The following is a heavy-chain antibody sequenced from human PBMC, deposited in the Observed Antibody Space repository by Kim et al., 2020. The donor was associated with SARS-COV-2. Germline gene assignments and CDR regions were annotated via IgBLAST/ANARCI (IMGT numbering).Heavy chain of an antibody. J-gene: IGHJ4*02. Sequence: STSYAQKFQGRVTMTRDTSTSTVYMELSSLRSEDTAVYYCARMGTGNFDYWGQGTLVTVSS. D-gene: IGHD1-1*01. V-gene: IGHV1-46*01. CDR3: ARMGTGNFDY. CDR2: ST.